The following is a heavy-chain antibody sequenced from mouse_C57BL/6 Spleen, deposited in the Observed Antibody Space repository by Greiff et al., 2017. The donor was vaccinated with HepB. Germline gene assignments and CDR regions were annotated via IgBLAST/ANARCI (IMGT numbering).Heavy chain of an antibody. CDR3: ASDYDGAMDY. Sequence: EVQGVESGGGLVQPGGSLKLSCAASGFTFSDYYMYWVRQTPEKRLEWVAYISNGGGSTYYPDTVKGRFTISRDNAKNTLYLQMSRLKSEDTAMYYCASDYDGAMDYWGQGTSVTVSS. CDR1: GFTFSDYY. CDR2: ISNGGGST. V-gene: IGHV5-12*01. D-gene: IGHD2-4*01. J-gene: IGHJ4*01.